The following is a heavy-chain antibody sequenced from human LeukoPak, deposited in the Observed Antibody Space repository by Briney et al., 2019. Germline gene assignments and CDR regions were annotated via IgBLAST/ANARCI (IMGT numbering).Heavy chain of an antibody. V-gene: IGHV4-61*08. CDR1: GGSISSGGYY. J-gene: IGHJ3*02. D-gene: IGHD2-15*01. Sequence: SETLSLTCTVSGGSISSGGYYWSWIRQHPGKGLEWIGYIYYSGSTNYNPSLKSRVTISVDTSKNQFSLKLSSVTAADTAVYYCARVRPDGYCSGGSCQSGAFDIWGQGTMVTVSS. CDR3: ARVRPDGYCSGGSCQSGAFDI. CDR2: IYYSGST.